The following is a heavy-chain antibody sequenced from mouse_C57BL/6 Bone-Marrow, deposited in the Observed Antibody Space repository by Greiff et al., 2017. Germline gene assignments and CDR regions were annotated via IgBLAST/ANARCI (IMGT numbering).Heavy chain of an antibody. CDR3: ARKGDYGSSYAWFAY. CDR2: IWSGGST. J-gene: IGHJ3*01. CDR1: GFSLTSYG. D-gene: IGHD1-1*01. V-gene: IGHV2-2*02. Sequence: VQLQQSGPGLVQPSQSLSITCTVSGFSLTSYGVHWVRQSPGKGLEWLGVIWSGGSTDYNAAFISRLSISKDNSQSQVFFKMNSLQANDTAIYYCARKGDYGSSYAWFAYWGQGTLVTVSA.